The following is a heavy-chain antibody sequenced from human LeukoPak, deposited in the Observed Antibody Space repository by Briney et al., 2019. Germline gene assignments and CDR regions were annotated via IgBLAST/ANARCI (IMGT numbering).Heavy chain of an antibody. CDR1: GFTFSSYA. CDR2: ISSSSSYI. CDR3: AREGVVGATVYYSDY. V-gene: IGHV3-21*01. D-gene: IGHD1-26*01. Sequence: PGGSLRLSCAASGFTFSSYAMNWVRQAPGKGLEWVSSISSSSSYIYYADSVKGRFTISRDNAKNSLYLQMNSLRAEDTAVYYCAREGVVGATVYYSDYWGQGTLVTVSS. J-gene: IGHJ4*02.